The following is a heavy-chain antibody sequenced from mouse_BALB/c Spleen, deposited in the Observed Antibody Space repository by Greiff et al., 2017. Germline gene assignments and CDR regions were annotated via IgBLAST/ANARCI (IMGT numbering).Heavy chain of an antibody. CDR2: IDPANGNT. CDR3: ARSAYYGNYVHFDV. Sequence: VHVKQSGAELVKPGASVKLSCTASGFNIKDTYMHWVKQRPEQGLEWIGRIDPANGNTKYDPKFQGKATITADTSSNTAYLQLSSLTSEDTAVYYCARSAYYGNYVHFDVWGAGTTVTVSS. V-gene: IGHV14-3*02. CDR1: GFNIKDTY. D-gene: IGHD2-10*01. J-gene: IGHJ1*01.